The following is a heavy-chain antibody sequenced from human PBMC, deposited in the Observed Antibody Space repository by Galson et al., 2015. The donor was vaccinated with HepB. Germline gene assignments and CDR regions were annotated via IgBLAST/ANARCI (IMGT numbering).Heavy chain of an antibody. J-gene: IGHJ4*01. CDR1: GFTFNSYD. Sequence: SVKVSCKASGFTFNSYDINWVRQATGQGLEWMGWMSPKSGNTGYAQKFKGRVTTTWDTSISTAYMELSRLRSEDTAVYYCARGPAGYDSSGYFDFWGQGTLVTVSS. D-gene: IGHD3-22*01. V-gene: IGHV1-8*01. CDR2: MSPKSGNT. CDR3: ARGPAGYDSSGYFDF.